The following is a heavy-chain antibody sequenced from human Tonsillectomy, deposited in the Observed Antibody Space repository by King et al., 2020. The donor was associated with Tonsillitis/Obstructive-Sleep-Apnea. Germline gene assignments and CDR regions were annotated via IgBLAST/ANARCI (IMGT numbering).Heavy chain of an antibody. CDR3: AGDCPPSGNSHGWPDD. CDR2: ISYDASNK. CDR1: GFTFSTFA. Sequence: VQLVESGGGVVQPGRSLRLSCAASGFTFSTFAMHWVRQAPGKGLEWVTIISYDASNKYYADSVKGRFSISRDNSKNTLYLQMNSLRAEDTAVYYCAGDCPPSGNSHGWPDDGGQGVLVTVSS. J-gene: IGHJ4*02. V-gene: IGHV3-30*04. D-gene: IGHD6-19*01.